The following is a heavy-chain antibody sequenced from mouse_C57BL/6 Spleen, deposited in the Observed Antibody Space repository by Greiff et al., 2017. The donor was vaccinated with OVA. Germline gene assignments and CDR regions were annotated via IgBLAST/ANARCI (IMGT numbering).Heavy chain of an antibody. V-gene: IGHV1-69*01. CDR2: IDPSDSYT. CDR1: GYTFTSYW. J-gene: IGHJ1*03. Sequence: VQLQQPGAELVMPGASVKLSCKASGYTFTSYWMHWVKQRPGQGLEWIGEIDPSDSYTNYNQKFKGKSTLTVDKSSSTAYMQLSSLTSEDSAVYYCARGESLGYFNVWGTGTTVTVSS. CDR3: ARGESLGYFNV.